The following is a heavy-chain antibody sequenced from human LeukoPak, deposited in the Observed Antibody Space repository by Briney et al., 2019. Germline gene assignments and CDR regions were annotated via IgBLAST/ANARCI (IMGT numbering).Heavy chain of an antibody. CDR2: ISYDGSNK. D-gene: IGHD6-19*01. V-gene: IGHV3-30-3*01. Sequence: GGSLRLSCAASGFTFSSYAMHWVRQAPGKGLEWVAVISYDGSNKYYADSVKGRFTISRDNSKNTLYLHMNSLRDEDTAMYYCARDQAGYSSGWSLGMDVWGQGTTVTVSS. CDR3: ARDQAGYSSGWSLGMDV. CDR1: GFTFSSYA. J-gene: IGHJ6*02.